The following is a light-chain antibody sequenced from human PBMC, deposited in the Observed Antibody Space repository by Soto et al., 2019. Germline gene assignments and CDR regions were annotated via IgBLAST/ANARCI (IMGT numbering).Light chain of an antibody. Sequence: QSALTQPASVSGSPGQSITISCTGTSSDVGGYNYVSWYQQLPGKAPRLIIYDVSNRPSGLSYRFSGSKSGSTASLTISGLQAEDEADYYCSSYTSSSTVVFGGGTKVTVL. CDR2: DVS. CDR1: SSDVGGYNY. J-gene: IGLJ3*02. CDR3: SSYTSSSTVV. V-gene: IGLV2-14*03.